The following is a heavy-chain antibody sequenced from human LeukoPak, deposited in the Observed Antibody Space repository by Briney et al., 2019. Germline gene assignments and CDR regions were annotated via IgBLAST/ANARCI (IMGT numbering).Heavy chain of an antibody. CDR3: WKDRPAGLAGVNGGGGGGSPPRY. J-gene: IGHJ4*03. Sequence: PGGSLRLSCAASGFTFSSYGMHWVRQAPGKGLEWVAFIRYDGSNKYYADSVKGRFTISRDNSKNTLYLQMNSLRAEDTAVYYLWKDRPAGLAGVNGGGGGGSPPRYWGQGTLVTVSS. V-gene: IGHV3-30*02. CDR2: IRYDGSNK. D-gene: IGHD2-21*01. CDR1: GFTFSSYG.